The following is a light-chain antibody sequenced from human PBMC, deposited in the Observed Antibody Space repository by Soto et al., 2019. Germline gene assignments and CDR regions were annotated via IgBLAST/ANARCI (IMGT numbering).Light chain of an antibody. J-gene: IGLJ3*02. CDR2: LNSDGSH. CDR1: SGHNSYA. Sequence: QPVLTQPPSASASLGASVKLTCTLSSGHNSYAIAWHQQQPEKGPRYLMKLNSDGSHSKGDGIPDRFSGSSSGAERYLTXXXXXXXXXXXXYCXTWSTDIRVFGGGTKLTVL. CDR3: XTWSTDIRV. V-gene: IGLV4-69*01.